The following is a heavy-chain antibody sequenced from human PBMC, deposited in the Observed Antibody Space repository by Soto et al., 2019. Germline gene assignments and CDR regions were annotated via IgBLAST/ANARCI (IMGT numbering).Heavy chain of an antibody. V-gene: IGHV3-21*01. CDR1: GFTFSSYS. Sequence: ESGGGLVKPGGSLRLSCAASGFTFSSYSMNWVRQAPGKGLEWVSSISSSSSYIYYADSVKGQFTISRDNAKNSLYLQMNSLRAEDTAVHYCARDLIMIVAQPWGQGTMVTVSS. CDR2: ISSSSSYI. D-gene: IGHD3-22*01. CDR3: ARDLIMIVAQP. J-gene: IGHJ3*01.